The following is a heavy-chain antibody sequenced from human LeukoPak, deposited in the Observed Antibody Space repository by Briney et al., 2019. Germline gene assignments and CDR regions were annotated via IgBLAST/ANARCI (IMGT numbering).Heavy chain of an antibody. CDR3: TTFFSSSWDRVLKDYFDY. CDR2: IKSKTDGGTT. V-gene: IGHV3-15*01. CDR1: GFTFSNAW. J-gene: IGHJ4*02. D-gene: IGHD6-13*01. Sequence: GGSLRLSCAASGFTFSNAWMSWVRQAPGKGLEWVGRIKSKTDGGTTDYAAPVKGRFTISRDDSKNTLYLQMNSLKTEDTAVYYCTTFFSSSWDRVLKDYFDYWGQGTLVTVSS.